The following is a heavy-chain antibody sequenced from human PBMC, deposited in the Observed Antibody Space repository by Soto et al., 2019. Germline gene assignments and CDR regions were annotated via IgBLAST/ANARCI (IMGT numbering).Heavy chain of an antibody. D-gene: IGHD3-22*01. CDR3: AKDISFDTSAYNY. V-gene: IGHV3-23*01. Sequence: EVQLLESGGGLVQPGGSLRLSCTASGFTFSTYGMSWVRQAPGKGLEWVSSLSGDGTTTYYIDSVKGRFTIYRDNSRNTLSLQMNSLRTEDTAVYYCAKDISFDTSAYNYWGQGILVTVSS. CDR2: LSGDGTTT. CDR1: GFTFSTYG. J-gene: IGHJ4*02.